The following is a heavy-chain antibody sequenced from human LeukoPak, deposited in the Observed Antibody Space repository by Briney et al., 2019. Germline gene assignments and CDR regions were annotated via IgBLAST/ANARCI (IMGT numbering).Heavy chain of an antibody. J-gene: IGHJ4*02. V-gene: IGHV3-23*01. CDR2: ISGSGENT. D-gene: IGHD5-12*01. Sequence: GGSLRLSCAASGFTVSSNFMNWVRQAPGKGLEWVSAISGSGENTYYTDSVKGRFTVSRDNSKNTLYLQLNSLRAEDTAVYYCVKGGWLDYWGQGALVTVSS. CDR3: VKGGWLDY. CDR1: GFTVSSNF.